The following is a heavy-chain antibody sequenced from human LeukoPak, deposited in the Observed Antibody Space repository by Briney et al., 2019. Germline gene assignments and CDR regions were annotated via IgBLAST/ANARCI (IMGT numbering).Heavy chain of an antibody. D-gene: IGHD4/OR15-4a*01. CDR2: ISAYNGNT. V-gene: IGHV1-18*04. CDR1: GYTFTGYY. Sequence: ASVKVSCKASGYTFTGYYMHWVRQAPGQGLEWMGWISAYNGNTNYAQKLQGRVTMTTDTSTTTAYMELRSLRSDDTAVYYCARDLTISFDYWGQGTLVTVSS. J-gene: IGHJ4*02. CDR3: ARDLTISFDY.